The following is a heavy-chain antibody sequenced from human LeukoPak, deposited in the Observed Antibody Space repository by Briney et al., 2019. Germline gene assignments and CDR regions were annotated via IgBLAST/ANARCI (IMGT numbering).Heavy chain of an antibody. D-gene: IGHD3-16*02. CDR1: GYTFISYG. J-gene: IGHJ6*02. V-gene: IGHV1-18*01. CDR2: ISGYNGNT. Sequence: ASVKVSCKASGYTFISYGISWVRQAPGQGLEWMGWISGYNGNTNYAQNLQGRVTMTTDTSTSTAYMELRSLRSDDTAVYYCARVQNDYVWGSYRYYGMDVWGQGTTVTVSS. CDR3: ARVQNDYVWGSYRYYGMDV.